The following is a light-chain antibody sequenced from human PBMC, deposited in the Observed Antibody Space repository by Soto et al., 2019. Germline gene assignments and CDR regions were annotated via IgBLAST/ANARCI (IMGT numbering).Light chain of an antibody. CDR1: SSDVGGYTY. CDR2: EVT. CDR3: SSYGGNNNVI. V-gene: IGLV2-8*01. J-gene: IGLJ2*01. Sequence: QSALTQPPSASGSPGQSVTISCTGTSSDVGGYTYVSWYQQYPGKAPKLMIYEVTKRPSGVPDRFSGSKSGNTASLTVSGLQAEDEADYYCSSYGGNNNVIFGGGTKVTVL.